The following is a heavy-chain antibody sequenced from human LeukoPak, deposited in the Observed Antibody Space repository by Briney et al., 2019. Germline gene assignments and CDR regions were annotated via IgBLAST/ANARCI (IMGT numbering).Heavy chain of an antibody. CDR2: ISYDGSNK. J-gene: IGHJ4*02. Sequence: GGSLRLSCAASGFTFSNAWMSWVRQAPGKGLEWVAVISYDGSNKYYADSVKGRFTISRDNSKNTLYLQMNSLRAEDTAVYYCAREEGYWGQGTLVTVSS. CDR1: GFTFSNAW. V-gene: IGHV3-30-3*01. CDR3: AREEGY.